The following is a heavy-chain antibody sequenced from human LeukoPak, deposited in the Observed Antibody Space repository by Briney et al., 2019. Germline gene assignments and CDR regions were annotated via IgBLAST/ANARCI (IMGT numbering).Heavy chain of an antibody. V-gene: IGHV7-4-1*02. J-gene: IGHJ6*02. CDR1: GYTFTSYA. CDR3: ARLPTQIVVVSYGMDV. Sequence: AASVTVSCKAPGYTFTSYAMNWVRQAPGQGLEWMGWINTNTGNPTYAQGFTGRFVFSLDTSVSTAYLQISSLKAEDTAVYYCARLPTQIVVVSYGMDVWGQGTTVTVSS. D-gene: IGHD2-2*01. CDR2: INTNTGNP.